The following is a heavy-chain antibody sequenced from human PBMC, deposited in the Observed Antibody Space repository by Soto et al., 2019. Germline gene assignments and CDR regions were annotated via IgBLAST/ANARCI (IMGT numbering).Heavy chain of an antibody. D-gene: IGHD6-19*01. CDR2: ISYDGSNK. V-gene: IGHV3-30-3*01. Sequence: QVQLVESGGGVVQPGRSLRLSCAASGFTFSSYAMHWVRQAPGKGLEWVAVISYDGSNKYYADSVKGRFTISRDNSKNTLYLQMNSLRAEDTAVYYCARDGIAVGLDYWGQGTLVTVS. CDR3: ARDGIAVGLDY. CDR1: GFTFSSYA. J-gene: IGHJ4*02.